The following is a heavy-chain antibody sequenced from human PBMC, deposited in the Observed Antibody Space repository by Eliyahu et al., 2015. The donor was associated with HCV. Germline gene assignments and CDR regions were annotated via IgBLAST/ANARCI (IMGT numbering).Heavy chain of an antibody. D-gene: IGHD3-16*02. Sequence: QLQLQESGPGLVKPSETLSLTCTVSGGSISSSSYYWGWIRQPPGKGLEWIGSIYYSGSTYYNPSLKSRVTISVDTSKNQFSLKLSSVTAADTAVYYCARHGSPRKDYVWGSYRPNWFDPWGQGTLVTVSS. CDR1: GGSISSSSYY. CDR2: IYYSGST. CDR3: ARHGSPRKDYVWGSYRPNWFDP. J-gene: IGHJ5*02. V-gene: IGHV4-39*01.